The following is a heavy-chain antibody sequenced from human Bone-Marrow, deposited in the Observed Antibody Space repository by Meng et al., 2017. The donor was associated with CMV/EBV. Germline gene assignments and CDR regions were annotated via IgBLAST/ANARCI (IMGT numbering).Heavy chain of an antibody. Sequence: SVKVSCKASGGTFSSYAISWVRQAPGQGLEWMGGIIPIFGTANYAQKFQGRVTITTDESTSTAYMELSSLRSEDTAVYYCARDIVRWVDSSSWTWYYYGMDVWGQGTTVTVS. V-gene: IGHV1-69*05. J-gene: IGHJ6*02. CDR1: GGTFSSYA. CDR3: ARDIVRWVDSSSWTWYYYGMDV. CDR2: IIPIFGTA. D-gene: IGHD6-13*01.